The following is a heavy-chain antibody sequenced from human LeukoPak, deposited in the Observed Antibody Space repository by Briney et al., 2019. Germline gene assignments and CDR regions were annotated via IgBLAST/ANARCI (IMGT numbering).Heavy chain of an antibody. J-gene: IGHJ4*02. Sequence: SETLSLTCAVYGGSFSGYYWSWIRQPPGKGLEWIGEINHSGSTNYNPSLKSRVTISVGTSKNQFSLKLSSVTAADTAVYYCASGGRTGGDYWGQGTLVTVSS. CDR1: GGSFSGYY. V-gene: IGHV4-34*01. CDR3: ASGGRTGGDY. D-gene: IGHD1-14*01. CDR2: INHSGST.